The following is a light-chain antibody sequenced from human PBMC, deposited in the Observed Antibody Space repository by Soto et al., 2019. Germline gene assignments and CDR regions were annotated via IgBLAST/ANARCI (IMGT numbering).Light chain of an antibody. CDR1: QGISRY. Sequence: IQLTQSPSSLSASVGDSVTITCRASQGISRYLSWYQQKPGRAPKLLISAASTLQSGVPARFSGSGSGTDFTLSITSLQPEDFATYYCQQYHDFQYTFGQGTKLEI. V-gene: IGKV1-9*01. CDR2: AAS. J-gene: IGKJ2*01. CDR3: QQYHDFQYT.